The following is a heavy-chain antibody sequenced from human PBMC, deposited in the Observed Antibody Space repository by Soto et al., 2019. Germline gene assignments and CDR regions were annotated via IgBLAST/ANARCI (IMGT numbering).Heavy chain of an antibody. Sequence: ASVKVSCKPSGYTFTTYDINWVRQATGQGFEWMGWMNPNSGNTGYAQRFQGRVTMTSNTYMSTAYMELNSLTSEDTAVYYCARGPGTWGFYYCAQRTAVTVSS. CDR1: GYTFTTYD. CDR2: MNPNSGNT. V-gene: IGHV1-8*01. J-gene: IGHJ4*02. CDR3: ARGPGTWGFYY. D-gene: IGHD6-13*01.